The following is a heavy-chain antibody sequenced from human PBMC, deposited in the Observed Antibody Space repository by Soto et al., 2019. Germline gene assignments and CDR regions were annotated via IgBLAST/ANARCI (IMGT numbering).Heavy chain of an antibody. J-gene: IGHJ3*02. Sequence: QVQLQESGPGLVKPSETLSLTCTVSGGSISSYYWNWIRQPPGRGLEWIGYISYSGSTSYNPSLMSRFTISVDTSKNQVSLHLSSVTAADTAVYYCGTDGGLSSGGDCRVDGFDIWGQGTMVTVS. D-gene: IGHD2-21*02. V-gene: IGHV4-59*01. CDR3: GTDGGLSSGGDCRVDGFDI. CDR2: ISYSGST. CDR1: GGSISSYY.